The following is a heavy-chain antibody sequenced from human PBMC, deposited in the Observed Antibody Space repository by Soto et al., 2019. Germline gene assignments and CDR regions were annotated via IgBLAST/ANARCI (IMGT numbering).Heavy chain of an antibody. CDR2: ISRSASTT. D-gene: IGHD3-22*01. V-gene: IGHV3-23*01. J-gene: IGHJ4*02. Sequence: GGSLRLSCAASGFTFSIFGMSWVRQSPGKGLDWVSAISRSASTTYYADSVKGRFTISRDNSKNPLYLQMDSLRVEDTAVYYFSKLFYDSSDYGAHFDSGGQGTPATASA. CDR1: GFTFSIFG. CDR3: SKLFYDSSDYGAHFDS.